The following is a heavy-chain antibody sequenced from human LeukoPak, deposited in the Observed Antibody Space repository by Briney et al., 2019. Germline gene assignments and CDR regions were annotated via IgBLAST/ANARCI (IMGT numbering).Heavy chain of an antibody. Sequence: ASVKVSCKASGYTFTTYGISWVRQAPGQGLEWMGWISGYNGNTNYAQKFQGRVTMTTDTSTTTAYMDVRSLRSDDTAVYYCARDQASTAMSIGYNWFDPWGQGTLVTVSS. D-gene: IGHD5-18*01. V-gene: IGHV1-18*01. J-gene: IGHJ5*02. CDR2: ISGYNGNT. CDR3: ARDQASTAMSIGYNWFDP. CDR1: GYTFTTYG.